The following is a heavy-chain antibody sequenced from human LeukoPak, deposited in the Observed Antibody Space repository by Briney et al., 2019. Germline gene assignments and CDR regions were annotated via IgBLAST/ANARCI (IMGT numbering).Heavy chain of an antibody. CDR1: GGSLSGYY. J-gene: IGHJ4*02. CDR2: INHSGST. V-gene: IGHV4-34*01. D-gene: IGHD3-3*01. Sequence: PSETLSLTCAVYGGSLSGYYWSWIRQPPGKGLEWIGEINHSGSTNYNPSLKSRVTISVDTSKNQFSLKLSSVTAADTAVYYCARAYHPDFWSGYYLDYWGQGTLVTVSS. CDR3: ARAYHPDFWSGYYLDY.